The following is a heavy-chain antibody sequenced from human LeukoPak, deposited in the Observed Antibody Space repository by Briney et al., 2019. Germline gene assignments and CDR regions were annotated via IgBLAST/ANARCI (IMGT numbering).Heavy chain of an antibody. D-gene: IGHD6-13*01. V-gene: IGHV3-9*01. CDR1: GFTFDDYA. CDR3: ARLGDGSSWYYYYYGMDV. CDR2: ISWNSGSI. Sequence: GGSLRLSCAASGFTFDDYAMHWVRQAPGKGLEWVSGISWNSGSIGYADSVKGRFTISRDNAKNSLYLQMNSLRAEDTAVYYCARLGDGSSWYYYYYGMDVWGQGTTVTVSS. J-gene: IGHJ6*02.